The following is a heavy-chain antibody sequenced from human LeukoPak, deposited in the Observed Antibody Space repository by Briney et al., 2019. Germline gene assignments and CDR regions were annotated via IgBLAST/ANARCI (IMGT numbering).Heavy chain of an antibody. CDR2: ISYDGSNK. J-gene: IGHJ5*02. V-gene: IGHV3-30*04. CDR1: GFTFSSYA. CDR3: ARGSPSWFDP. Sequence: GGSLRLSCAASGFTFSSYAMHWVRQAPGKGLEWVAVISYDGSNKYYADSVKGRFTISRDNSKNTLYLQMNSLGAEDTAVYYCARGSPSWFDPWGQGTLVTVSS.